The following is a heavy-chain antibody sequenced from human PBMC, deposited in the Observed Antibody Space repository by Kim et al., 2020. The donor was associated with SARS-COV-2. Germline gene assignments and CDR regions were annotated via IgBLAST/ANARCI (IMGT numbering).Heavy chain of an antibody. CDR1: GGSISSYY. CDR2: IYYSGST. Sequence: SETLSLTCTVSGGSISSYYWSWIRQPPGKGLEWIGYIYYSGSTNYNPSLKNRVTISVDTSKNQFSLKLSSVTAADTAVYYCARSVYDSSGYYNDYWGQGT. V-gene: IGHV4-59*13. D-gene: IGHD3-22*01. CDR3: ARSVYDSSGYYNDY. J-gene: IGHJ4*02.